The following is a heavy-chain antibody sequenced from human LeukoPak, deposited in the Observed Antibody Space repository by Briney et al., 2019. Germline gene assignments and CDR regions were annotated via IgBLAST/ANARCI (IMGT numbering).Heavy chain of an antibody. CDR1: DFTFSIYG. CDR3: ARSPLGSGWRILSNYYYMDV. Sequence: GGSLRLSCAASDFTFSIYGMHWVRQAPGKGLEWVAFINYDGSNKYYADSVKGRFTISRDNSKNTLYLEINSLSADDTAVYYCARSPLGSGWRILSNYYYMDVWGKGTTVTISS. V-gene: IGHV3-30*19. D-gene: IGHD6-19*01. J-gene: IGHJ6*03. CDR2: INYDGSNK.